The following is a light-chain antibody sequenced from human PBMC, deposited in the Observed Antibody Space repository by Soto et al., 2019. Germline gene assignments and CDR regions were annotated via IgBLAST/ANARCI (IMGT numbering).Light chain of an antibody. CDR3: QQYNSYYT. CDR1: QSISSW. J-gene: IGKJ2*01. CDR2: DAS. V-gene: IGKV1-5*01. Sequence: DIQMTQSPSILSASVGDRVTITCRASQSISSWLAWYQQKPGKAPKLLIYDASILEGGVSSRFSGSGSGKELPLTISSLQHDDFATYYCQQYNSYYTFGQGTKLEIK.